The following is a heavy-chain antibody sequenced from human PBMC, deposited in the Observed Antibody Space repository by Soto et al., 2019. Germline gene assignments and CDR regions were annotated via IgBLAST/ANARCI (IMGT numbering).Heavy chain of an antibody. V-gene: IGHV1-2*04. CDR3: ARDRLRGYDSSGFYS. Sequence: GASVKVSCKASGYTFTGYYLHWVRQAPGQGLEWVGWINPYTGGTSYAQKFQGWVTMTRDTSISTVYMELSRLKSDDTAIYYCARDRLRGYDSSGFYSWGQGTMVTVSS. CDR2: INPYTGGT. D-gene: IGHD3-22*01. J-gene: IGHJ4*02. CDR1: GYTFTGYY.